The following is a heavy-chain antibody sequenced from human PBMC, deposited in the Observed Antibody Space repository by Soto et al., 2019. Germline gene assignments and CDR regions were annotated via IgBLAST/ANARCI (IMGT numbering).Heavy chain of an antibody. CDR1: GFTFSNAW. D-gene: IGHD3-3*01. V-gene: IGHV3-15*01. CDR3: TTDLQYRADFWSGYYLPAFDI. Sequence: GGSLRLSCAASGFTFSNAWMSWVRQAPGKGLEWVGRIKSKTDGGTTDYAAPVKGRFTISRDDSKNTLYLQMNSLKTEDTAVYYCTTDLQYRADFWSGYYLPAFDIWGQGTMVTVSS. J-gene: IGHJ3*02. CDR2: IKSKTDGGTT.